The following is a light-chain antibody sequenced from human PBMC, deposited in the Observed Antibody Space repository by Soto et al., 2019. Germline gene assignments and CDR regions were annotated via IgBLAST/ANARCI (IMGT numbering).Light chain of an antibody. V-gene: IGKV1-5*03. Sequence: DIQMTQSPSTLSASVGDRVTITCRASQSISSWLAWYQQKPWKAPKLLIYKASSLEGGVPSRFSGSGSGTEFTLTITSLQPDDFATYYCQQYYLYPLTFGGGTKVEIK. J-gene: IGKJ4*01. CDR1: QSISSW. CDR2: KAS. CDR3: QQYYLYPLT.